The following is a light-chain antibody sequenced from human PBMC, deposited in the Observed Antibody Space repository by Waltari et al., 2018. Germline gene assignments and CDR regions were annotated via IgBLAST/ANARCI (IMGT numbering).Light chain of an antibody. Sequence: SYVLTQPPSVSVAPGKTARITCGGNNIGSKSVHWYQQKPGQAPVLVIYYDSDRPAGSPERFPDSNSGNTATLTISRVEAGDEADYYCQVWDSSSDHPVFGGGTKLTVL. CDR1: NIGSKS. V-gene: IGLV3-21*04. J-gene: IGLJ2*01. CDR3: QVWDSSSDHPV. CDR2: YDS.